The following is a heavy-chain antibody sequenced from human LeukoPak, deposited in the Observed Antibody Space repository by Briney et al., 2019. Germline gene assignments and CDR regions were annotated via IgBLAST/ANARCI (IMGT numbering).Heavy chain of an antibody. D-gene: IGHD3/OR15-3a*01. CDR3: AREDWEDYFDY. CDR2: INAGNGNT. V-gene: IGHV1-3*01. J-gene: IGHJ4*02. CDR1: GGTFSSYA. Sequence: ASVKVSCKASGGTFSSYAISWVRQAPGQRLEWMGWINAGNGNTKYSQKFQGRVTITRDTSASTAYMELSSLRSEDTAVYYCAREDWEDYFDYWGQGTLVTVSS.